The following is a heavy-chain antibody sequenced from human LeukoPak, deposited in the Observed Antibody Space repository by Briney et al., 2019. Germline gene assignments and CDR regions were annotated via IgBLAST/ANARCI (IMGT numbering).Heavy chain of an antibody. Sequence: ASVKVSCKASGYTFTTYYMHWVRQAPGQGLEWMGIINPSGGSTTYAQKFQGRVTMTRDTSTSTVYMELSSLRSEDTAVYYCTKVAVTGPFDYWGQGTLVTVSS. D-gene: IGHD6-19*01. V-gene: IGHV1-46*01. J-gene: IGHJ4*02. CDR1: GYTFTTYY. CDR3: TKVAVTGPFDY. CDR2: INPSGGST.